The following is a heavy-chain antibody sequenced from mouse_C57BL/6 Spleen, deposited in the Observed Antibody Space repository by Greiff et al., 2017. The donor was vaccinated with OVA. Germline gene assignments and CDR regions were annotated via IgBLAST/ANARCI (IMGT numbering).Heavy chain of an antibody. CDR3: ARGGRRGFAY. CDR2: INPNYGTT. CDR1: GYSFPDYN. J-gene: IGHJ3*01. V-gene: IGHV1-39*01. Sequence: EVQLQQSGPELVKPGASVKISCKASGYSFPDYNMNWVNQINGKSLEWIVVINPNYGTTSYNQKFKGKATLTVDQSSSTAYMQLNSLTSEYSAVYYWARGGRRGFAYWGQGTLVTVSA.